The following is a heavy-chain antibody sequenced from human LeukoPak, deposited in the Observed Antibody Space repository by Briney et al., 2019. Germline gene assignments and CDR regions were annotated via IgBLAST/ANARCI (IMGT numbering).Heavy chain of an antibody. Sequence: GGSLRLSCAASGFTFSSSAMSWVRQAPGKGLEWVSAISGSGGVTYYRDSVKGRFTVSGDNSKNTLYLQMNSLRAEDTALYYCAKNGSGTSRAFDVWGQGTMVTVSS. CDR2: ISGSGGVT. CDR1: GFTFSSSA. CDR3: AKNGSGTSRAFDV. V-gene: IGHV3-23*01. D-gene: IGHD3-10*01. J-gene: IGHJ3*01.